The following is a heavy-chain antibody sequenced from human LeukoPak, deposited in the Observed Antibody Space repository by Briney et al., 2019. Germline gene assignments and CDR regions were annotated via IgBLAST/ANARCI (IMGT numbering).Heavy chain of an antibody. CDR1: GYTFTSYY. CDR2: INPSGGST. D-gene: IGHD3-3*01. V-gene: IGHV1-46*01. Sequence: ASVKVSCKASGYTFTSYYMHWVRQAPGQGLEWMGIINPSGGSTSYAQKFQGRVTITADESTSTAYMELSSLRSEDTAVYYCARDPLPVEGFLHGTPHAYWGQGTLVTVSS. J-gene: IGHJ4*02. CDR3: ARDPLPVEGFLHGTPHAY.